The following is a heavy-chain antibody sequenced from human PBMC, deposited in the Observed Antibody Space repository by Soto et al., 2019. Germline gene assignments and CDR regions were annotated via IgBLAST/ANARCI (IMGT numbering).Heavy chain of an antibody. J-gene: IGHJ4*02. CDR3: AKDLGNYYGSGSYYDY. Sequence: GGSLRLSCAASGFTFSSYAMSWVRQAPGKGLEWVSAISGSGGSTYYADSVKGRFTISRDNSKNTLYLQMNSLGAEDTAVYYCAKDLGNYYGSGSYYDYWGQGTLVTVSS. CDR2: ISGSGGST. D-gene: IGHD3-10*01. V-gene: IGHV3-23*01. CDR1: GFTFSSYA.